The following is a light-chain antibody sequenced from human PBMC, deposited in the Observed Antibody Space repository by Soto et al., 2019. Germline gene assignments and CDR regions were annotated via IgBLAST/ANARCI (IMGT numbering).Light chain of an antibody. V-gene: IGKV1-6*01. J-gene: IGKJ2*01. CDR1: QGIRND. CDR2: EAI. Sequence: AIQMTQSPSSLSASVGDRVTITCRASQGIRNDLRWYQQKPGKAPKLLIYEAINLQSEVPSRFSGSASGTDFTLTISSLQPEDFATYYCLQDYNFPYTFGQGTKLEIK. CDR3: LQDYNFPYT.